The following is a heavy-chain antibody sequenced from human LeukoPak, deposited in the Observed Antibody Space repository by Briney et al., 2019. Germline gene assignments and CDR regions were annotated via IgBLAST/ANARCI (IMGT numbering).Heavy chain of an antibody. CDR2: IYYGGNT. Sequence: SETLSLTCGVSGGSFNSDDYYWNWIRQPPGRGLEWIGYIYYGGNTNYNPSLRSRVTISMDTSKNQFSLKLSSVTAADTAVYYCARAEVTYSSGYLRGGWFDPWGQGTLVTVSS. CDR3: ARAEVTYSSGYLRGGWFDP. J-gene: IGHJ5*02. V-gene: IGHV4-61*08. CDR1: GGSFNSDDYY. D-gene: IGHD3-22*01.